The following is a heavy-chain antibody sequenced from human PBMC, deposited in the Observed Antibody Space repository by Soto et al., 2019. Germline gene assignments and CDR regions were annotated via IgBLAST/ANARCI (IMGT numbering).Heavy chain of an antibody. CDR3: ARLKYYHRSGSLTWFDP. CDR1: GGSISSYY. CDR2: IYTSGST. J-gene: IGHJ5*02. Sequence: SETLSLTCTVSGGSISSYYWGWIRQPAGKGLEWIGRIYTSGSTNYNPSLKSRVTMSVDTSKNQFSLKLSSVTAADTAVYYCARLKYYHRSGSLTWFDPWGQGTLVPVSS. V-gene: IGHV4-4*07. D-gene: IGHD3-10*01.